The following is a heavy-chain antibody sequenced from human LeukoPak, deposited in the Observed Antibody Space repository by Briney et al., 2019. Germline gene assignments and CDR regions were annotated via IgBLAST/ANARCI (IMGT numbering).Heavy chain of an antibody. Sequence: GGSLRLSCAASGFTFSSYAMHWVRQAPGKGLEWVAVISYDGSNKYYADSVKGRFTISRDNSKNTLYLQMNSLRAEDTAVYYCARAPDDYGDYAPGNKYPEGQYYYYYGMDVWGQGTTVTVSS. D-gene: IGHD4-17*01. J-gene: IGHJ6*02. CDR1: GFTFSSYA. V-gene: IGHV3-30-3*01. CDR2: ISYDGSNK. CDR3: ARAPDDYGDYAPGNKYPEGQYYYYYGMDV.